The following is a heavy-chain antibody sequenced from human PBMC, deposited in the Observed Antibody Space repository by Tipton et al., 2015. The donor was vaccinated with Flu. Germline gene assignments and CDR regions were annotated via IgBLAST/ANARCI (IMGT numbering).Heavy chain of an antibody. D-gene: IGHD4-11*01. Sequence: TLSLTCTVSGDSISSGGAYWTWIRQRPGKGLEWIGCIYYSGSTYSNPSLESRITISVDTSNNQFSLNLNSVTAADTAVYYCARRDYSNYVSEPKNWFDSWGQGLMVTVSS. CDR2: IYYSGST. CDR1: GDSISSGGAY. CDR3: ARRDYSNYVSEPKNWFDS. J-gene: IGHJ5*01. V-gene: IGHV4-31*03.